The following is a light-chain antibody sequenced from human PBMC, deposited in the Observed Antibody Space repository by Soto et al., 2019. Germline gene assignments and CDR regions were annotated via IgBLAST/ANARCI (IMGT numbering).Light chain of an antibody. CDR1: QSVSSN. CDR2: GAS. J-gene: IGKJ5*01. CDR3: QQRSNWPPIT. Sequence: ERVMTQSPATLSVSPGERATLSCRASQSVSSNLAWYQQKPGQAPRLLIYGASTRATGIPARFSGSGSGTDFTLTISSLEPEDFAVYYCQQRSNWPPITFGQGTRLEIK. V-gene: IGKV3-11*01.